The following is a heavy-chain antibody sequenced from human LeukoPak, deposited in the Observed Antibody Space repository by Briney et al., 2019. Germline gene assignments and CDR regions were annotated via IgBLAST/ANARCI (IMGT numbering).Heavy chain of an antibody. CDR3: ARASSSMIVGPARAFDY. Sequence: SETLSLTCTVSGGSISSYYWSWIRQPPGKGLEWIGYIYYSGSTNYNPSLKSRVTISVDTSKNQFSLKLSSVTAADTAAYYCARASSSMIVGPARAFDYWAREPWSPSPQ. D-gene: IGHD3-22*01. V-gene: IGHV4-59*01. CDR1: GGSISSYY. CDR2: IYYSGST. J-gene: IGHJ4*02.